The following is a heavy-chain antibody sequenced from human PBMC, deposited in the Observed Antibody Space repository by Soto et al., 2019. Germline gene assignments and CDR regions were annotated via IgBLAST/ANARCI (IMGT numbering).Heavy chain of an antibody. CDR2: VKRKTDGGTK. V-gene: IGHV3-15*07. Sequence: PVGYLRLYCAASGFLLSSSWIHWVLHAPVKRIERVGHVKRKTDGGTKDNDAPVKGRGTISRDDSRNTVFLQMNSLETEDTAMYYCTTDHPYNYDSSCYDHWGQGTLVTVSS. CDR3: TTDHPYNYDSSCYDH. D-gene: IGHD3-22*01. J-gene: IGHJ4*02. CDR1: GFLLSSSW.